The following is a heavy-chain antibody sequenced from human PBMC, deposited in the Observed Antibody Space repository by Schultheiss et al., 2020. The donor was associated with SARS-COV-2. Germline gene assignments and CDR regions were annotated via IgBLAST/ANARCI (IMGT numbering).Heavy chain of an antibody. CDR2: ISYTGSP. D-gene: IGHD5-24*01. V-gene: IGHV4-59*01. J-gene: IGHJ4*02. Sequence: SETLSLTCTVSSGSLIPYYWTWIRQPPGKGLEWIGYISYTGSPSYNPSLKSRVTISIDTSKNQFSLKLGSVTAADTAVYFCARATRVESLFSVRGGSFDFWGRGALVTVSS. CDR3: ARATRVESLFSVRGGSFDF. CDR1: SGSLIPYY.